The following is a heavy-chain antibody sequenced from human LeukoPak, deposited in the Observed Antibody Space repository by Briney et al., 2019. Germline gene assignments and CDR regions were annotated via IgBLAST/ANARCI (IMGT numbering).Heavy chain of an antibody. CDR2: INSYTGKT. Sequence: ASVKVSCKGSGYTFTTYGISWVRQAPGQGLEWMGWINSYTGKTNYAQKFQGRVTMTRDTSISTAYMELSSLRSDDTAVYYCAKRGYNCDSYYFDYWGQGTLVTVSS. D-gene: IGHD1-1*01. J-gene: IGHJ4*02. V-gene: IGHV1-18*01. CDR3: AKRGYNCDSYYFDY. CDR1: GYTFTTYG.